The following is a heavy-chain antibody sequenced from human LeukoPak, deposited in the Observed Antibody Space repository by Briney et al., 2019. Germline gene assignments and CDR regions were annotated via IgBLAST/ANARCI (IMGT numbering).Heavy chain of an antibody. CDR3: ARAPALYYYDSSGYVDY. V-gene: IGHV4-31*03. CDR1: GGSISSGGYY. D-gene: IGHD3-22*01. CDR2: IYYSGST. Sequence: SETLSLTCTVSGGSISSGGYYWSWIRQHPGKGLEWIGYIYYSGSTYYNPSLKSRVTISVDTSKNQFSLKLSSVTAADTAVYYCARAPALYYYDSSGYVDYWGQGTPVTVSS. J-gene: IGHJ4*02.